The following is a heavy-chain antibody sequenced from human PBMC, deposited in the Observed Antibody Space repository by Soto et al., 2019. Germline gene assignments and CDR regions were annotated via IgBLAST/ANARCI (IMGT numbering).Heavy chain of an antibody. CDR3: ARARMYSGAYHDY. Sequence: QVRLVQSGPEVESPGASVKCSCKASGYTFSNFGINWVRQAPGPGLEWMGWSTPYNGNANYAQKHQDRLTITTDTSTNTAYLELRSLRSDDTAVYFCARARMYSGAYHDYWGQGTLVTVSS. V-gene: IGHV1-18*04. CDR2: STPYNGNA. D-gene: IGHD1-26*01. J-gene: IGHJ4*02. CDR1: GYTFSNFG.